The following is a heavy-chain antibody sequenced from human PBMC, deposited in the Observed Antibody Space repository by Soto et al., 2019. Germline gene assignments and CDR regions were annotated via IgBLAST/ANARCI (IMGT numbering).Heavy chain of an antibody. J-gene: IGHJ4*02. CDR3: TRALGRSDFDY. CDR1: GYTFISYY. V-gene: IGHV1-46*03. Sequence: QVQLVQSETEMQKSGASVTVSCRASGYTFISYYIHLLRQAPGQGLEWMATINPSSGGTSYAPNFQGRVTMTRDTSTNTVYVEWSSLRSGDTALYFFTRALGRSDFDYWGQGNLVTVSS. CDR2: INPSSGGT.